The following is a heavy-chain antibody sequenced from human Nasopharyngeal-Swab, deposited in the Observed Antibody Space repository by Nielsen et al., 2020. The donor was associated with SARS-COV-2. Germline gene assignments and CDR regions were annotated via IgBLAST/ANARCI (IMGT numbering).Heavy chain of an antibody. CDR2: INPSGGST. J-gene: IGHJ4*02. D-gene: IGHD2-15*01. V-gene: IGHV1-46*01. Sequence: ASVKVSCKASGYTFTSYYMHWVRQAPGQGLEWMGIINPSGGSTSYAQKFQGRVTMTEDTSTDTAYMELSSLRSEDTAVYYCSTAIVVVVAATGNYYFDYWGQGTLVTVSS. CDR1: GYTFTSYY. CDR3: STAIVVVVAATGNYYFDY.